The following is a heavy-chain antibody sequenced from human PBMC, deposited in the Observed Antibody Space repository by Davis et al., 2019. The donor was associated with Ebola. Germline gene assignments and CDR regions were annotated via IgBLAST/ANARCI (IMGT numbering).Heavy chain of an antibody. Sequence: SVKVSCKTSGGSFSSHPISWVRQAPRQGLEWMGGIIPIFDTPHYAQKFQGRITITADASTSTAYMELSSLRSEDTATYFRARDFDGGNYYFDYWGPGTPVTVS. CDR3: ARDFDGGNYYFDY. CDR1: GGSFSSHP. CDR2: IIPIFDTP. J-gene: IGHJ4*02. D-gene: IGHD3-9*01. V-gene: IGHV1-69*13.